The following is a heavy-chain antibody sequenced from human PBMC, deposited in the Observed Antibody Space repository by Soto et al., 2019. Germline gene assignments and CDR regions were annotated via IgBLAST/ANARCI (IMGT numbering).Heavy chain of an antibody. CDR1: GFTFTNYA. Sequence: QVQLVASGGGVVQPGRSLRLSCAASGFTFTNYAIHWVRQAPGKGLEWVAVISYDGSDQYYIDSVKGRFTASRDNSKYTLFLQMNSPRAEDTAVYYCAKEAATTPYSYYYFAMDVWGQGTTVTVS. CDR3: AKEAATTPYSYYYFAMDV. J-gene: IGHJ6*02. CDR2: ISYDGSDQ. D-gene: IGHD1-1*01. V-gene: IGHV3-30*18.